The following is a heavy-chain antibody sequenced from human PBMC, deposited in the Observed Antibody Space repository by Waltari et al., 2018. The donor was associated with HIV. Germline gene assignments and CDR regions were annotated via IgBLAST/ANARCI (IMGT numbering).Heavy chain of an antibody. V-gene: IGHV7-4-1*02. CDR3: ARAREWELLYSIDY. Sequence: QVQLVPSGSGLKKTGASVKVSCKATGYAFISYAMTWSRQAPGQGFEWMGWINTNTGNPTYAQGFTGRFVFSLDTSVSTAYLQISSLKTEDTAVYYCARAREWELLYSIDYWGQGTLVTVS. CDR2: INTNTGNP. CDR1: GYAFISYA. J-gene: IGHJ4*02. D-gene: IGHD1-26*01.